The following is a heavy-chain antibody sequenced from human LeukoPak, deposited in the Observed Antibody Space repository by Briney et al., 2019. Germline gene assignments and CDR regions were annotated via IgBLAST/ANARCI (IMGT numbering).Heavy chain of an antibody. CDR3: AKDGPMAAAGDY. Sequence: GGSLRLSCAASGFIFSGYWMTWVRQAPGKGLEWVSAISGSGGSTYYADSVKGGFTISRDNSKNTLYLQMNSLRAEDTAVYYCAKDGPMAAAGDYWGQGTLVTVSS. D-gene: IGHD6-13*01. CDR2: ISGSGGST. J-gene: IGHJ4*02. V-gene: IGHV3-23*01. CDR1: GFIFSGYW.